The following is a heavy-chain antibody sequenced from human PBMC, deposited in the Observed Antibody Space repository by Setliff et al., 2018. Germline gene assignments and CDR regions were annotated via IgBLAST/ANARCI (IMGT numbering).Heavy chain of an antibody. V-gene: IGHV1-18*01. D-gene: IGHD3-3*01. CDR1: GYTFNDYG. CDR3: SRLVRFCLRTSCRGLSGGEF. CDR2: ISGHNGNT. Sequence: ASVKVSCKTSGYTFNDYGIAWVRQAPGQGPEWMGWISGHNGNTYYSPKFDGRVTPTTDTSTSTAYMELRGLESDDTAVYYCSRLVRFCLRTSCRGLSGGEFWGQGTLVTVSS. J-gene: IGHJ4*02.